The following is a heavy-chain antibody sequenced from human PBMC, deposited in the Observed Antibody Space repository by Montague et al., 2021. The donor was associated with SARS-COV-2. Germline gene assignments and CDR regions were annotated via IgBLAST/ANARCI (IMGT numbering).Heavy chain of an antibody. CDR2: ISTSSLYI. V-gene: IGHV3-21*01. D-gene: IGHD5/OR15-5a*01. J-gene: IGHJ3*01. Sequence: SLRLSCAASGFTFNKYSMNWVRQAPGKGLEWVSSISTSSLYIYYTDSXXGRFTVARANAKNSVFLEMNSLRVEDTAVYYCARAHSGSYSVGGDAFDLWGRGTLVTVS. CDR3: ARAHSGSYSVGGDAFDL. CDR1: GFTFNKYS.